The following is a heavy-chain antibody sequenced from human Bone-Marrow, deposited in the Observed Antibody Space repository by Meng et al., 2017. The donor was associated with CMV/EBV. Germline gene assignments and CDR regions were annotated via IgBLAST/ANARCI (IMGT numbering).Heavy chain of an antibody. D-gene: IGHD3-10*01. CDR3: ARGPKGPKVRGVIPYYYYYGMDV. CDR2: INHSGST. CDR1: GGYFRCYY. Sequence: GSLRLSCAVYGGYFRCYYWSWIRQPPGKGLEWIGEINHSGSTNYNPSLKSRVTISVDTSKNRFSLKLSSVTAADTAVYYCARGPKGPKVRGVIPYYYYYGMDVWGQGTTVTVSS. J-gene: IGHJ6*01. V-gene: IGHV4-34*01.